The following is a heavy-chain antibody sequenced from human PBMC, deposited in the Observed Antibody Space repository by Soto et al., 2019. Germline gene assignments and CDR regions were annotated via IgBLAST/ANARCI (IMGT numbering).Heavy chain of an antibody. V-gene: IGHV4-31*03. D-gene: IGHD6-19*01. Sequence: PSETLSLTCTVSGGSISSGGYYWSWIRQHPGKGLEWIGYIYYSGSTYYNPSLKSRVTISVDTSKNQFSLKLSSVTAADTAVYYCARTSGVLVAGTFAWWFDPWGQGTLVTVSS. CDR2: IYYSGST. J-gene: IGHJ5*02. CDR3: ARTSGVLVAGTFAWWFDP. CDR1: GGSISSGGYY.